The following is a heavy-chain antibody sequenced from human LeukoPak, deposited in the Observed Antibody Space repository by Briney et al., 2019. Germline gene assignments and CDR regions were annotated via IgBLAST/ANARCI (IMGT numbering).Heavy chain of an antibody. CDR1: GYPFTGYY. V-gene: IGHV1-2*02. Sequence: ASVKVSCKASGYPFTGYYIHWVRQAPGQGLEWMGWINPNSGGTNYAQKFQGRVTMTSDTSITTAYMDLSRLTSDDMAVYYCAREISDYASAYWGQGTLVTVSS. CDR2: INPNSGGT. J-gene: IGHJ4*02. D-gene: IGHD4-17*01. CDR3: AREISDYASAY.